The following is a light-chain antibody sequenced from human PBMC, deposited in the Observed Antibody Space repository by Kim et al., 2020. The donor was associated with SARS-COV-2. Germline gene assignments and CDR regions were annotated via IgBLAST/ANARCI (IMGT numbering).Light chain of an antibody. CDR2: DTT. J-gene: IGLJ2*01. Sequence: GQKVTISCSGSTSNIGSNFVSWYQQVPGTAPKLIIHDTTQRPSGIPDRFSGSKSGTSATLGITGLQTGDEADYYCITWDSSLNTGVFSGGTQLTVL. CDR3: ITWDSSLNTGV. V-gene: IGLV1-51*01. CDR1: TSNIGSNF.